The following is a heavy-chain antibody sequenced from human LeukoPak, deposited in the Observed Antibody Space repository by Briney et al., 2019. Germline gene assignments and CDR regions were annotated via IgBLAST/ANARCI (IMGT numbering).Heavy chain of an antibody. CDR3: ARGGSGYYTIYYYIDV. CDR1: GGSFSGYY. J-gene: IGHJ6*03. Sequence: SETLSLTCAVYGGSFSGYYWSWIRQPPGKGLEWIGEINHSGSTNYNPSLKSRVTISVDTSKNQFSLKLSSVTAADTAVYYCARGGSGYYTIYYYIDVLGKGTTVTVSS. V-gene: IGHV4-34*01. D-gene: IGHD3-3*01. CDR2: INHSGST.